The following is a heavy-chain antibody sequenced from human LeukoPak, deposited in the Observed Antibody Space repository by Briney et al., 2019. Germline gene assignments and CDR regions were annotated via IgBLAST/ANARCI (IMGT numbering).Heavy chain of an antibody. D-gene: IGHD2/OR15-2a*01. CDR3: ARGGSPIYDAFEI. J-gene: IGHJ3*02. V-gene: IGHV3-66*01. Sequence: GGSLRLSCAASGFTVSNSYMSWVRQAPGKGLEWVSVFYSGGDTYYADSVKGRFTISRDNAKNTLYLQMNSLSAEDTAVYYCARGGSPIYDAFEIWGQGTKVTVSS. CDR2: FYSGGDT. CDR1: GFTVSNSY.